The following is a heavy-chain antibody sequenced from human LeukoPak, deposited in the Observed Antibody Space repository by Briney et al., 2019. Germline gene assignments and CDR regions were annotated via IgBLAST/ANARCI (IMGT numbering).Heavy chain of an antibody. Sequence: SETLSLTCAVSGGSISSSNWWSWVRQPPGKGLEWIGEIYHSGSTNYNPSLKSRVTMSVDTSKNQFSLKLSSVTAADTAVYYCARGGYSSGGDAFDIWGQGTMVTVSS. V-gene: IGHV4-4*02. D-gene: IGHD6-19*01. J-gene: IGHJ3*02. CDR1: GGSISSSNW. CDR2: IYHSGST. CDR3: ARGGYSSGGDAFDI.